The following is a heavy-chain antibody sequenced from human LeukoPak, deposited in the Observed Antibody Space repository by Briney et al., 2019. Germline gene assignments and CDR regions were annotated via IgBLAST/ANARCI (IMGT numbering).Heavy chain of an antibody. Sequence: PSETLSLTCTVSGVSISSYYWSWIRQPPGKGLEWIGYIYYSGSTSYNPSLKSRVSISVDTSKNQFSLKLSSVTAADTAVYYCATIRDTALRYWYFDLWGRGTLVTVSS. CDR1: GVSISSYY. CDR3: ATIRDTALRYWYFDL. J-gene: IGHJ2*01. D-gene: IGHD5-18*01. CDR2: IYYSGST. V-gene: IGHV4-59*01.